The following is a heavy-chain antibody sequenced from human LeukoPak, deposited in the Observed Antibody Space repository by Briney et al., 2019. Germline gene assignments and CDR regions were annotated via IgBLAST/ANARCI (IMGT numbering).Heavy chain of an antibody. CDR1: GFTFSSYG. CDR3: AKDSAGYCSSTSCYDFFDY. Sequence: PGGSLRLSCAASGFTFSSYGMHWVRQAPGKGLEWVAVISYDGSNKYYADSVKGRFTISRDNSKNTLYLQMNSLRAEDTAVYYCAKDSAGYCSSTSCYDFFDYWGQGTLVTVSP. CDR2: ISYDGSNK. J-gene: IGHJ4*02. D-gene: IGHD2-2*01. V-gene: IGHV3-30*18.